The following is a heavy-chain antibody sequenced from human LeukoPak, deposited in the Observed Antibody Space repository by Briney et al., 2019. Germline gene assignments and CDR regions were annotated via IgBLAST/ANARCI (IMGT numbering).Heavy chain of an antibody. V-gene: IGHV3-7*01. D-gene: IGHD1-26*01. Sequence: GGSLRLSCAASGFTFSSYWMSWVRQAPGKGLEGVANINQDGSEKYYVDSVKGRFTISRDNAKNSLYLQMNSLRAEDAAVYYCATKLGRDAFDFWGQGTMVTVSS. J-gene: IGHJ3*01. CDR2: INQDGSEK. CDR3: ATKLGRDAFDF. CDR1: GFTFSSYW.